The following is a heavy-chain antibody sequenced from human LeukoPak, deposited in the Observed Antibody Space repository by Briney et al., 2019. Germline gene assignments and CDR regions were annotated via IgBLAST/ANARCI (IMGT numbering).Heavy chain of an antibody. CDR2: ITPIFGIA. J-gene: IGHJ4*02. CDR3: AREWGLESSGYYYAY. Sequence: SVKVSCKASGGTLSRFTISWVRQAPGQGFEWMGGITPIFGIANFAQKFQGRVSITADESTSTAFMELSSLRSEDTAVYYCAREWGLESSGYYYAYWGQGTLVTVSS. D-gene: IGHD3-22*01. CDR1: GGTLSRFT. V-gene: IGHV1-69*13.